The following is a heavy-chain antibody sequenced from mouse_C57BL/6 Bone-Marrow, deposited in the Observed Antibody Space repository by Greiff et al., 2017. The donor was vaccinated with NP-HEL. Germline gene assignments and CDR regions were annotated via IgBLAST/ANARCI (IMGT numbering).Heavy chain of an antibody. J-gene: IGHJ2*01. V-gene: IGHV14-4*01. CDR3: TTEDYCDY. CDR1: GFNIKDDY. CDR2: IDPENGDT. Sequence: EVQLQQSGAELVRPGASVKLSCTASGFNIKDDYMHWVKQRPEQGLEWIGWIDPENGDTEYASKFQGKATITADTSSNTAYLQLSSLTSEDTAVYYCTTEDYCDYWGQGTTLTVSS.